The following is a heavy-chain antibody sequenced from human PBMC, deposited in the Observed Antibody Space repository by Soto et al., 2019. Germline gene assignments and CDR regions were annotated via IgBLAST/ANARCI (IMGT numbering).Heavy chain of an antibody. CDR3: ARDLAVGLVDY. CDR1: GLTFTSYG. V-gene: IGHV1-18*01. J-gene: IGHJ4*02. Sequence: GAPVKVSFKASGLTFTSYGIRWVRQDPGQRLEWMGRISAYNGNTKYTQKLQGRVTMTTDTSTSTGYMELRSLRSDDTAVYYCARDLAVGLVDYWGQGTLVTVSS. CDR2: ISAYNGNT. D-gene: IGHD6-19*01.